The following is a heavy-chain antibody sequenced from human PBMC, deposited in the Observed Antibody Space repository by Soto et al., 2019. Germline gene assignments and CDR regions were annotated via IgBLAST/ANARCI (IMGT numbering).Heavy chain of an antibody. CDR1: GFTFGSYT. Sequence: PXRCLRLTCEASGFTFGSYTMNWVRQAPGKGLEWVSVISGSGYSTYYADSVKGRFTISRDNSKNTLSLQMNSLRAEDTAVYFCAIDLRHTRSSYVWGQGTLVTVSS. J-gene: IGHJ4*02. CDR2: ISGSGYST. CDR3: AIDLRHTRSSYV. D-gene: IGHD2-2*01. V-gene: IGHV3-23*01.